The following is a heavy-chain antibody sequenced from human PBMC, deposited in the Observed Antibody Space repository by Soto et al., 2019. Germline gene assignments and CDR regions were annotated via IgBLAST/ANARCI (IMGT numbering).Heavy chain of an antibody. D-gene: IGHD2-2*02. CDR2: IHPIFGTA. CDR1: GGPFSSYA. V-gene: IGHV1-69*06. Sequence: GASVKASCKASGGPFSSYAISWVRPAPGQGLEWMGGIHPIFGTANYAQKFQGRVTITADKSTSTAYMELSSLRSEDTAVYYCAKTPLGYCSSTSCYRGGYYYYGMDVWGQGTTVTVSS. CDR3: AKTPLGYCSSTSCYRGGYYYYGMDV. J-gene: IGHJ6*02.